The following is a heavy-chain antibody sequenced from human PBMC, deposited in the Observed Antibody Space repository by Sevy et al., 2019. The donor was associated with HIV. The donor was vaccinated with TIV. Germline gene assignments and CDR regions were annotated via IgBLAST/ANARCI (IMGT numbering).Heavy chain of an antibody. D-gene: IGHD3-3*01. Sequence: ASVKVSCKASGGTFSSYAISWVRQAPGQGLEWMGGIIPIFGTANYAQKFQGRVTITADESTSTAYKELSSQRSEDKAVYYCARAGKLTPNYDFWSGRKNYFDYWGQGTLVTVSS. V-gene: IGHV1-69*13. CDR3: ARAGKLTPNYDFWSGRKNYFDY. CDR1: GGTFSSYA. J-gene: IGHJ4*02. CDR2: IIPIFGTA.